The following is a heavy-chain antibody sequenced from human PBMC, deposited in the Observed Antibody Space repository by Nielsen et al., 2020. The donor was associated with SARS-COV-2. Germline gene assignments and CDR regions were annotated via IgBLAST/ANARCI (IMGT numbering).Heavy chain of an antibody. CDR1: GGSFSGYY. CDR3: ARDTKIQLWLGPFDY. J-gene: IGHJ4*02. D-gene: IGHD5-18*01. Sequence: SETLSLTCAVYGGSFSGYYWSWIRQPPGKGLEWIGEINHSGSTNYNPSLKSRVTIPVDTSKNQFSLKLSSVTAADTAVYYCARDTKIQLWLGPFDYWGQGTLVTVSS. V-gene: IGHV4-34*01. CDR2: INHSGST.